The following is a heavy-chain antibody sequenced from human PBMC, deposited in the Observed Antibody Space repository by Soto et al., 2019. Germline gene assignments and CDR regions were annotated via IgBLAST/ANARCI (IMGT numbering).Heavy chain of an antibody. CDR2: ISSSSSTI. CDR1: GFTFSCYS. Sequence: PGGSLRLSRAAAGFTFSCYSMNWVRQAPGKGLEWVSYISSSSSTIYYADSVKGRFTISRDNAKNSLYLQMNSLRDEDTAVYYCARKSITGTTANRYYYGMGVWGQGTTVTVSS. CDR3: ARKSITGTTANRYYYGMGV. J-gene: IGHJ6*02. D-gene: IGHD1-7*01. V-gene: IGHV3-48*02.